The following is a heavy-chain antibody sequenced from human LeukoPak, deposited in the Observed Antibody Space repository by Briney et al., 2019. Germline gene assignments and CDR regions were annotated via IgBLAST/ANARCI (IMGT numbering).Heavy chain of an antibody. CDR2: ISDGGSRT. J-gene: IGHJ4*02. CDR1: GFSFSSYA. Sequence: GGSLRLSCAAPGFSFSSYAVSWVRPAPGGGLGWVSGISDGGSRTYYADSVKGRFTIYRYDSKNTLYLQMNSLRAEDTAVYYCAKVQLGIGVDYWGQGTLVTVSS. V-gene: IGHV3-23*01. CDR3: AKVQLGIGVDY. D-gene: IGHD7-27*01.